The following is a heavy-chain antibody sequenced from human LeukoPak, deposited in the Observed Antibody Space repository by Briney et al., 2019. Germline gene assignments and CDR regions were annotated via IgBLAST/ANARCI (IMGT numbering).Heavy chain of an antibody. Sequence: SETLSLTCTVSGGSISSYYWSWIRQPPGKGLEWIGYIYYSGSTNYNPSLKSRVTISVDTSKNQFSLKLSSVTAADTAVYYCARVVNYGDYSIWFNPWGQGTLVTVSS. D-gene: IGHD4-17*01. J-gene: IGHJ5*02. CDR2: IYYSGST. V-gene: IGHV4-59*01. CDR1: GGSISSYY. CDR3: ARVVNYGDYSIWFNP.